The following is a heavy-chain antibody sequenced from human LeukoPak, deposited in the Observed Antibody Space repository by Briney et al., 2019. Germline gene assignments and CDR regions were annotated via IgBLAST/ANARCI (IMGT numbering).Heavy chain of an antibody. Sequence: SETLSLTCSVSGYSITSGYYWGWIRQPPGKGLEWIGSIYHTGNTFYDPSFNSRVTISVDTSKNQFSLSLSSVTAADTAVYYCARYCSSTTCYTRGGDYWGQGTLVTVSS. CDR2: IYHTGNT. D-gene: IGHD2-2*02. CDR3: ARYCSSTTCYTRGGDY. J-gene: IGHJ4*02. CDR1: GYSITSGYY. V-gene: IGHV4-38-2*02.